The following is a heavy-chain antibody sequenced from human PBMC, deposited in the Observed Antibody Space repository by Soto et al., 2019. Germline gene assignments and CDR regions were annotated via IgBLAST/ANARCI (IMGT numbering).Heavy chain of an antibody. CDR3: ARVCSSSWYPAFDI. Sequence: PSETLSLPCSVSGASISSYYWSWTRQPAGKGLEWIGRIYTSGSTNYNPSLKSRVTMSVDTSKNQFSLKLSSVTAADTAVYYCARVCSSSWYPAFDIWGQGTMVTVSS. CDR1: GASISSYY. D-gene: IGHD6-13*01. CDR2: IYTSGST. V-gene: IGHV4-4*07. J-gene: IGHJ3*02.